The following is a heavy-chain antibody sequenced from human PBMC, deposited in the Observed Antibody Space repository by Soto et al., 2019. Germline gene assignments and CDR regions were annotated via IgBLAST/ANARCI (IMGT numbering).Heavy chain of an antibody. CDR3: AKDQDYCSSTSCYYGEFGFDH. CDR2: ISGSGGST. V-gene: IGHV3-23*01. Sequence: EVQLLESGGGLVQPGGSLRLSCAASGFTFSSYAMRWVRQAAGKGLEWVSAISGSGGSTYYADSVKGRFTISRDNSKNTLYLQINSLRAEDTAVYYCAKDQDYCSSTSCYYGEFGFDHWGQGTLVTVSS. CDR1: GFTFSSYA. J-gene: IGHJ5*02. D-gene: IGHD2-2*01.